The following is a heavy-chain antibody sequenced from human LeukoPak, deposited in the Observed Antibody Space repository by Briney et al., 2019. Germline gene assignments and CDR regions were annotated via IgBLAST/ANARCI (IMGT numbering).Heavy chain of an antibody. CDR3: ARARSGSDFLGYFDS. D-gene: IGHD1-26*01. CDR1: GDSISSGY. V-gene: IGHV4-59*01. J-gene: IGHJ4*02. Sequence: SETLSLTCTVSGDSISSGYWTWIRQPPGKGLEWIGCIYYSGITNYNPSLKSRATMSLDTTKNQFSLKLNSVTAADTAVYYCARARSGSDFLGYFDSWGQGTLVTVSS. CDR2: IYYSGIT.